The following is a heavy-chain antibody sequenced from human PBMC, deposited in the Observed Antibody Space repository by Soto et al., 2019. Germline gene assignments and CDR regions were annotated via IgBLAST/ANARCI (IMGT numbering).Heavy chain of an antibody. CDR2: INPNSGGT. V-gene: IGHV1-2*02. J-gene: IGHJ6*02. CDR1: GYTFTGYY. Sequence: ASVKVSCEASGYTFTGYYMHWVRQAPGQGLEWMGWINPNSGGTNYAQKFQGRVTMTRDTSISTAYMELSRLRSDDTAVYYCAREDKYPYYYYGMDVWGQGTTVTVSS. D-gene: IGHD2-2*01. CDR3: AREDKYPYYYYGMDV.